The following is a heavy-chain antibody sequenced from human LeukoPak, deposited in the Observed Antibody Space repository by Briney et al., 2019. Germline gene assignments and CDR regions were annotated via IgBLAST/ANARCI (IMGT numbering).Heavy chain of an antibody. J-gene: IGHJ3*02. CDR2: IYYSGRT. CDR1: GGSISSYY. Sequence: PSETLSLTCTVSGGSISSYYWSWIRQPPGKGLEWIGYIYYSGRTNYNPSLKSRVTISVDTSKNQFSLKLSSVTAADTAVYYCARGDYYDSSGYYWGAFDIWGQGTMVTVSS. CDR3: ARGDYYDSSGYYWGAFDI. D-gene: IGHD3-22*01. V-gene: IGHV4-59*01.